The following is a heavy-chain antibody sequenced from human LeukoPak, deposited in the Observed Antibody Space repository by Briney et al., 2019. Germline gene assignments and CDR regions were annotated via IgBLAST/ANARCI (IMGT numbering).Heavy chain of an antibody. CDR2: ISGSGGST. D-gene: IGHD5-12*01. CDR1: GFTFSGYA. J-gene: IGHJ4*02. Sequence: GGSLRLSCAASGFTFSGYAMSWVRQAPGKGLEWVSAISGSGGSTYYADSVKGRFTISRDNSKNTLYLQMNSLRAEDTAVYYCAKDPTGDSGYGWGDYWGQGTLVTVSS. CDR3: AKDPTGDSGYGWGDY. V-gene: IGHV3-23*01.